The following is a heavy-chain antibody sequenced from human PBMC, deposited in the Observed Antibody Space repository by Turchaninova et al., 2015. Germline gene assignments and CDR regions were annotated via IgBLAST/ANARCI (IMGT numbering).Heavy chain of an antibody. J-gene: IGHJ4*01. CDR2: MYHSGST. CDR1: GYFFCSVYY. Sequence: QVXLXESGPGLVXXXEPXXPTCAVSGYFFCSVYYWGCIRQPPGKGLGGIGSMYHSGSTYYNPSLKSRVTISGDTSKNQFSLKVKSVTAADTAVYYCARLSGDLDGTDYWGQGTLVTVSS. CDR3: ARLSGDLDGTDY. D-gene: IGHD7-27*01. V-gene: IGHV4-38-2*01.